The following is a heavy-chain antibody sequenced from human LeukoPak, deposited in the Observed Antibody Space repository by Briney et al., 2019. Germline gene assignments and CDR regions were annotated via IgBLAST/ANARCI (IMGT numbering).Heavy chain of an antibody. CDR2: IKQDGSEK. Sequence: PGGSLVLSCAASGFTFSSYWMSWVRQAPGKGLEWVANIKQDGSEKYYVDSVKGRYTISRDNAKNSLYLQMNSLRAEDTAVYYCARGGGCSGGSCYSTTPYYYYGMDVWGQGTTVTVSS. J-gene: IGHJ6*02. V-gene: IGHV3-7*01. D-gene: IGHD2-15*01. CDR1: GFTFSSYW. CDR3: ARGGGCSGGSCYSTTPYYYYGMDV.